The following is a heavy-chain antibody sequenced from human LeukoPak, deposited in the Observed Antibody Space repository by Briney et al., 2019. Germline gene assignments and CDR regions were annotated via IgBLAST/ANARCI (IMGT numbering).Heavy chain of an antibody. V-gene: IGHV1-2*02. D-gene: IGHD6-13*01. CDR3: AREAAGYYFDY. CDR1: GGTFSNYA. J-gene: IGHJ4*02. CDR2: INPNSGGT. Sequence: ASVKVSCKASGGTFSNYAFSWVRQAPGQGLEWMGWINPNSGGTNYAQKFQGRVTMTRDTSISTAYMELSRLRSDDTAVYYCAREAAGYYFDYWGQGTLVTVSS.